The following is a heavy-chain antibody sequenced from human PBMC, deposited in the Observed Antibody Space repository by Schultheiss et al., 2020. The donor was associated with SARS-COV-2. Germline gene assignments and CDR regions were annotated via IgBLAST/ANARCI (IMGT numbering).Heavy chain of an antibody. CDR3: ARDSVWYYDFWSGYYYYYGMDV. CDR1: GFTFSSYG. D-gene: IGHD3-3*01. V-gene: IGHV3-33*01. Sequence: GGSLRLSCPASGFTFSSYGMHWVRQAPGKGLEWVAVIWYDGSNKYYADSVEGRFTISRDNSKNTLDLQMNSLRAEDTAVYYCARDSVWYYDFWSGYYYYYGMDVWGQGTTVTVSS. CDR2: IWYDGSNK. J-gene: IGHJ6*02.